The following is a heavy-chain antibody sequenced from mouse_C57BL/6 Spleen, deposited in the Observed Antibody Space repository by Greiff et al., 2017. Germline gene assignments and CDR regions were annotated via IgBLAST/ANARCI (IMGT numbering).Heavy chain of an antibody. V-gene: IGHV14-2*01. CDR3: ARSPYYGSSYGYFDV. J-gene: IGHJ1*03. CDR2: IDPEDGET. Sequence: EVKLMESGAELVKPGASVKLSCTASGFNIKDYYMHWVKQRTEQGLEWIGRIDPEDGETKYAPKFQGKATITADTSSNTAYLQLSSLTSEDTAVYYCARSPYYGSSYGYFDVWGTGTTVTVSS. D-gene: IGHD1-1*01. CDR1: GFNIKDYY.